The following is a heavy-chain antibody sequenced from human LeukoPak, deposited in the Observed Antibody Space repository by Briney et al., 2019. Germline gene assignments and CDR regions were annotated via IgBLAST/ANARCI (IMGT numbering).Heavy chain of an antibody. CDR3: AREFSGRYPPSYFDY. J-gene: IGHJ4*01. Sequence: ASVKVSCKASGYTLTSYGISWVRQAPGQGLEWMGWISADNGNTNYAQKLQGRVTVTTDTSTSTAYMELRSLRSDDTAVYYCAREFSGRYPPSYFDYSGHGTLVTVS. D-gene: IGHD1-26*01. CDR2: ISADNGNT. CDR1: GYTLTSYG. V-gene: IGHV1-18*01.